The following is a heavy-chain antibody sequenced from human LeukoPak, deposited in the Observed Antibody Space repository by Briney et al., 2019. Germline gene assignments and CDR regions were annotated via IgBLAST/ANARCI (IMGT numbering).Heavy chain of an antibody. CDR2: IIPIFGTA. D-gene: IGHD3-22*01. V-gene: IGHV1-69*05. Sequence: ASVKVSCMASGGTFSSYAISWVRPAPGQGLEWMGGIIPIFGTANYAQKFQGRVTITTDESTSTAYMELSSLRSEDTAVYYCARDAYYDSSGNAAFDIWGQGTMVTVSS. J-gene: IGHJ3*02. CDR1: GGTFSSYA. CDR3: ARDAYYDSSGNAAFDI.